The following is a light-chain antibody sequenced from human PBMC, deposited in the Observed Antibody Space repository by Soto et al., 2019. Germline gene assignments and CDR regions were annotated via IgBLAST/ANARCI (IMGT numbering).Light chain of an antibody. J-gene: IGKJ1*01. CDR3: QQYGSSSWT. CDR2: GTS. Sequence: IVLTQSPGTLSLSPEERATLSCRASQSVSSSYLAWYQQKPGQAPRLLIYGTSSRATAIPDMFSGSGSGTDFTLIISRLEPEDFAVYYCQQYGSSSWTFGQGTKVDIK. CDR1: QSVSSSY. V-gene: IGKV3-20*01.